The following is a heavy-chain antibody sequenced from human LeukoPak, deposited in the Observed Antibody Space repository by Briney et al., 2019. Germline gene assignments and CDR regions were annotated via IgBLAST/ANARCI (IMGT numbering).Heavy chain of an antibody. D-gene: IGHD2-15*01. CDR2: ISGSGSGGST. Sequence: GGSLRLSCAASGFTFSNSAMSWVRQAPGKGLEWVSSISGSGSGGSTYYADSVKGRFTISRDNSKNTLYLQMNSLRAEDTAVYYCARDPGYCSGGSCRAEYFQHWGQGTLVTVSS. V-gene: IGHV3-23*01. CDR3: ARDPGYCSGGSCRAEYFQH. CDR1: GFTFSNSA. J-gene: IGHJ1*01.